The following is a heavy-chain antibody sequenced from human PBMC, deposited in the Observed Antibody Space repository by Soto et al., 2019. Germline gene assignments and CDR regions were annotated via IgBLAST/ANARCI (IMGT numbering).Heavy chain of an antibody. CDR2: ISAYNGNT. D-gene: IGHD2-15*01. V-gene: IGHV1-18*04. CDR1: GYTFTSYC. Sequence: ASVKVSCKASGYTFTSYCISWVLQAPGQGLEWMGWISAYNGNTNYAQKLQGRVTMTTDTSTSTAYMELRSLRSDDTAVYYCARGGYCSGGSCEYYYYGMDVWGQGTTVTVSS. CDR3: ARGGYCSGGSCEYYYYGMDV. J-gene: IGHJ6*02.